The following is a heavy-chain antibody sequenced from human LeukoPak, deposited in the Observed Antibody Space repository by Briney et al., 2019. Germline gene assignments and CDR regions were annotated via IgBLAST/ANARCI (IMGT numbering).Heavy chain of an antibody. CDR1: GFTFSSYA. CDR3: ARDRLPSGYDAFDI. CDR2: ISYDGSNK. J-gene: IGHJ3*02. D-gene: IGHD5-12*01. V-gene: IGHV3-30-3*01. Sequence: GGSLRLSCAASGFTFSSYAMHWVRQAPGKGLEWVAVISYDGSNKYYADSVKGRFTISRDNSKNTLYLQMNSLRAEDTAVHYCARDRLPSGYDAFDIWGQGTMVTVSS.